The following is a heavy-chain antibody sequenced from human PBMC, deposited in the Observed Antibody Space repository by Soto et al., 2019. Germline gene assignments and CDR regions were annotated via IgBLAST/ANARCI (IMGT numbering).Heavy chain of an antibody. CDR3: ASPPPRAQFLVRFYFDY. V-gene: IGHV5-51*01. J-gene: IGHJ4*02. D-gene: IGHD6-19*01. Sequence: GESLKISCKSSGYTFSNYWIGWVRQMPGEGLEWMGIIYPDDSDTRYSPSFQGQVTISADKSISTAYLRWSSLRASDTAMYYCASPPPRAQFLVRFYFDYWGQETLVTVSS. CDR1: GYTFSNYW. CDR2: IYPDDSDT.